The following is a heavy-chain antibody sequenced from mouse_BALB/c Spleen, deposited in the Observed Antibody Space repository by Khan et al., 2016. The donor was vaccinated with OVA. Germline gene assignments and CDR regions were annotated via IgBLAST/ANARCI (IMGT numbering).Heavy chain of an antibody. Sequence: EVQLQQSGPELVKPGASVKMSCKASGYTFTSYVMHWVKQKPGQGLEWIGYINPYNDGTKYNEKFKGKATLTSDKSSSTAYMELRSLTSEDSAVYYCARREDYGSSSFAYWGQGTLVTVSA. V-gene: IGHV1S136*01. CDR2: INPYNDGT. CDR3: ARREDYGSSSFAY. D-gene: IGHD1-1*01. CDR1: GYTFTSYV. J-gene: IGHJ3*01.